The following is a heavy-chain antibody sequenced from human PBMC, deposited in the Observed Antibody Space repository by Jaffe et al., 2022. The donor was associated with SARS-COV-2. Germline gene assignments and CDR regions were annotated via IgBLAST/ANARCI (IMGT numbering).Heavy chain of an antibody. CDR3: ARDSAVTICYFDY. CDR2: IKQDGSEK. V-gene: IGHV3-7*01. D-gene: IGHD4-17*01. J-gene: IGHJ4*02. CDR1: GFTFSSYW. Sequence: EVQLVESGGGLVQPGGSLRLSCAASGFTFSSYWMSWVRQAPGKGLEWVANIKQDGSEKYYVDSVKGRFTISRDNAKNSLYLQMNSLRAEDTAVYYCARDSAVTICYFDYWGQGTLVTVSS.